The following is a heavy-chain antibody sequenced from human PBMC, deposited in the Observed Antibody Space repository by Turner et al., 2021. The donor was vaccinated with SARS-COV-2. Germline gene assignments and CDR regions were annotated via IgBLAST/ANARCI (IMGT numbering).Heavy chain of an antibody. D-gene: IGHD3-10*01. Sequence: QVALQQWGPGLVKPSETLSRAGVGSGGSFSTYYWSWIRQSPGKGLEWIAEIKRSGSTNYSPSLKSRVTISVDTPKRQISLNLTSVTAADTAIYFCARGQSRGFYGSGSRRFDYWGQGTQVTVSS. V-gene: IGHV4-34*01. J-gene: IGHJ4*02. CDR2: IKRSGST. CDR3: ARGQSRGFYGSGSRRFDY. CDR1: GGSFSTYY.